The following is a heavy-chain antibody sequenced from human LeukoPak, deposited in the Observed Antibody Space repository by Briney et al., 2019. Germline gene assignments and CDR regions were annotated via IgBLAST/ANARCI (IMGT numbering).Heavy chain of an antibody. CDR1: GGSISSYY. CDR2: IYYSEST. J-gene: IGHJ3*02. Sequence: PSETLSLTCTVSGGSISSYYWSWIRQPPGKGLEWIGYIYYSESTNYNPSLKSRVTISVDTSKNQFSLKLSSVTAANTAVYYCASEYYYDSSGTGDAFDIWGQGTMVTVSS. V-gene: IGHV4-59*01. CDR3: ASEYYYDSSGTGDAFDI. D-gene: IGHD3-22*01.